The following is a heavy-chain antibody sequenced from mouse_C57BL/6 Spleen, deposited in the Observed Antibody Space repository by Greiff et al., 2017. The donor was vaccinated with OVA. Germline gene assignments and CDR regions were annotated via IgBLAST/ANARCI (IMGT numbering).Heavy chain of an antibody. D-gene: IGHD1-1*01. V-gene: IGHV7-3*01. Sequence: EVKLVESGGGLVQPGGSLSLSCAASGFTFTDYYMSWVRQPPGKALEWLGFIRNKANGYTTEYSASVKGRFTISRDNSQSILYLQMNALRAEDSATYYCASSRPTLYGSSYESAMDYWGQGTSVTVSS. CDR3: ASSRPTLYGSSYESAMDY. J-gene: IGHJ4*01. CDR1: GFTFTDYY. CDR2: IRNKANGYTT.